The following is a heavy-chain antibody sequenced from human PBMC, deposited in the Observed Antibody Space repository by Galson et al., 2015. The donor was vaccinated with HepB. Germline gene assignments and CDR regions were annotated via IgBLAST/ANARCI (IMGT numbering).Heavy chain of an antibody. Sequence: SLRLSCAASGFTFSSYGMHWVRQAPGKGLEWVAVISYDGSNKYYADSVKGRFTISRDNSKNTLYLQMNSLRAEDTAVYYCANTHCSSTSCYFSAFDIRGQGTMVTVSS. CDR3: ANTHCSSTSCYFSAFDI. V-gene: IGHV3-30*18. J-gene: IGHJ3*02. D-gene: IGHD2-2*01. CDR1: GFTFSSYG. CDR2: ISYDGSNK.